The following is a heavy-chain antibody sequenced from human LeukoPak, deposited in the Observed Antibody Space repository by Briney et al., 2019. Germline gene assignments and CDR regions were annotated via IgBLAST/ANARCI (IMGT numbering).Heavy chain of an antibody. CDR3: ARQVSDYYYYYMDV. CDR2: IYYSGST. D-gene: IGHD5/OR15-5a*01. CDR1: GGSVSSSHYY. Sequence: SETLSLTCSVSGGSVSSSHYYWGWIRQPPGEGLQWIGNIYYSGSTYYNPSLESRVTISLDTSKNYFSLKLGSVTAAGTAVYYCARQVSDYYYYYMDVWGKGTAVTVSS. V-gene: IGHV4-39*01. J-gene: IGHJ6*03.